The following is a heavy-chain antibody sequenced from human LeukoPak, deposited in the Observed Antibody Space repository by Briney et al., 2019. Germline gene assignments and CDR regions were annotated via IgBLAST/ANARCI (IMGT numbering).Heavy chain of an antibody. CDR1: GFTFSSYS. CDR2: ISSSSSYI. J-gene: IGHJ4*02. D-gene: IGHD6-19*01. V-gene: IGHV3-21*01. CDR3: AKYRPLAGLEY. Sequence: GGSLRLSCAASGFTFSSYSMNWVRQAPGKGLEWVSSISSSSSYIYYADSVKGRFTISRDNAKNSLYLQMNSLRDKDTAVYYCAKYRPLAGLEYWGQGTLVTVSS.